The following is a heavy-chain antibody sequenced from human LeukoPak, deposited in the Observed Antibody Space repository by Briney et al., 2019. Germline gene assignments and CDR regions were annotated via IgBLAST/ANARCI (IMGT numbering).Heavy chain of an antibody. J-gene: IGHJ4*02. V-gene: IGHV3-21*01. D-gene: IGHD6-13*01. CDR2: ISSSSSYI. CDR3: AGEYSSSWDRNFDY. Sequence: PGGSLRLSCAASGFTFGSYSMNWVRQAPGKGLEWVSSISSSSSYIYYADSVKGRFTISRDNAKNSLYLQMNSLRAEDTAVYYCAGEYSSSWDRNFDYWGQGTLVTVSS. CDR1: GFTFGSYS.